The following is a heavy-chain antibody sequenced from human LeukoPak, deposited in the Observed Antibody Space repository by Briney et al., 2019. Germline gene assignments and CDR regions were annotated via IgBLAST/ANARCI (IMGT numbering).Heavy chain of an antibody. CDR2: ISGRGDAT. CDR3: ARGLTIFGDVTVYYYYMDV. V-gene: IGHV3-23*01. Sequence: GGSLRPSCAASEFTLTTFAMNWVRQAPGKGLEWVSSISGRGDATDYADSVKGRFTISRDSSKNTVSLQMDSLRAEDTAVYYCARGLTIFGDVTVYYYYMDVWGKGTPVTVSS. D-gene: IGHD3-3*01. CDR1: EFTLTTFA. J-gene: IGHJ6*03.